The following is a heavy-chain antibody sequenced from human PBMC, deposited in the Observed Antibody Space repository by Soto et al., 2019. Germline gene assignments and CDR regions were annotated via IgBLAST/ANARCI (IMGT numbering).Heavy chain of an antibody. CDR3: ARDSHDFWSGYYGH. J-gene: IGHJ4*02. CDR1: GYTFTSYA. V-gene: IGHV1-3*01. D-gene: IGHD3-3*01. CDR2: INAGNGNT. Sequence: GASVKVSCKASGYTFTSYAMHWVRQAPEQRLEWMGWINAGNGNTKYSQKFQGRVTMTRDTSASTVYMELSSLRSEDTAVYYCARDSHDFWSGYYGHWGQGTLVTVSS.